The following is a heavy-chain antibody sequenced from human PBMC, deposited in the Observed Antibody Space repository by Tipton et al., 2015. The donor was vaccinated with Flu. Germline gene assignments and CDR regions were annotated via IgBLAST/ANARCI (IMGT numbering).Heavy chain of an antibody. J-gene: IGHJ4*02. CDR3: TRSLDY. Sequence: SLRLSCAASGFTFSGYWMAWVRQAPGKGLEWVANIDQDGSEKYYVDSVKGRFTISRDNAKNSLYLQMSSLRADNTAVYYCTRSLDYWGQGTLVTVSS. CDR1: GFTFSGYW. CDR2: IDQDGSEK. D-gene: IGHD6-19*01. V-gene: IGHV3-7*01.